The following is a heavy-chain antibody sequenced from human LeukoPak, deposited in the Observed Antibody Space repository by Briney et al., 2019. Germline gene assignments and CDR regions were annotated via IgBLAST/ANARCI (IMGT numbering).Heavy chain of an antibody. Sequence: GESLKISCKASGNSFTNYWIGWVRQMPGKGLEWMGIIYPDDSDTRYSPSFQGQVTISVDKSISTAYLRWSSLKASDTAMYYCASLPRGSSGWNYFDYWGQGTLVTVSS. CDR2: IYPDDSDT. CDR3: ASLPRGSSGWNYFDY. V-gene: IGHV5-51*01. CDR1: GNSFTNYW. J-gene: IGHJ4*02. D-gene: IGHD6-19*01.